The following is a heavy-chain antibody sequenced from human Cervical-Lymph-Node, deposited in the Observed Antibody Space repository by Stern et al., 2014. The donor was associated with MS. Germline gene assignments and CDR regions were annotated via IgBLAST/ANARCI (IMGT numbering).Heavy chain of an antibody. Sequence: EVQLVESGAEVKKHGESLRISCKGSGYIFASYYISWVRQLPGKGLEWMGRIDPFDSQNNYSPSFQGHVSISVDKSITTAYLQWSSLKASDTAMYYCARQPRGGIDRNWFDMWGQGTLVTVSS. CDR1: GYIFASYY. CDR2: IDPFDSQN. CDR3: ARQPRGGIDRNWFDM. V-gene: IGHV5-10-1*01. J-gene: IGHJ5*02. D-gene: IGHD1-14*01.